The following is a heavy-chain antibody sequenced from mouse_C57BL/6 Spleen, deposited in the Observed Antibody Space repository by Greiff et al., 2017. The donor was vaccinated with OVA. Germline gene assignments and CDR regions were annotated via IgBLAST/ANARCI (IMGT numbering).Heavy chain of an antibody. J-gene: IGHJ2*01. CDR2: INPNNGGT. Sequence: LVEPGASVKISCKASGYTFTDYYMNWVKQSHGKSLEWIGDINPNNGGTSYNQKFKGKATLTVDKSSSTAYMELRSLTSEDSAVYYCARGTTVGFDYWGQGTTLTVSS. D-gene: IGHD1-1*01. CDR1: GYTFTDYY. CDR3: ARGTTVGFDY. V-gene: IGHV1-26*01.